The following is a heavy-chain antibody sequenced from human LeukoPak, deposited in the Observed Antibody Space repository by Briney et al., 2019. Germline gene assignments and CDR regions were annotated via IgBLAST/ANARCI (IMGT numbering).Heavy chain of an antibody. J-gene: IGHJ4*02. CDR1: GFTFSSYG. D-gene: IGHD4-17*01. CDR2: ISYDGSNK. V-gene: IGHV3-30*18. CDR3: AKNEEDMTTVYYFDY. Sequence: GRSLRLSCAASGFTFSSYGMHWVRQAPGKGLEWVAVISYDGSNKYYADSVKGRLTISRDNSKNTLYLQMNSLRAEDTAVYYCAKNEEDMTTVYYFDYWGQGTLVTVSS.